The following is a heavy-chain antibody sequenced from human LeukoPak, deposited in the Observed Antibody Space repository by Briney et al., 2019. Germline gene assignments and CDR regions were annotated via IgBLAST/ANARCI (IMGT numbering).Heavy chain of an antibody. J-gene: IGHJ4*02. CDR3: ARDRHFDY. V-gene: IGHV3-7*01. CDR1: GFTFSSPW. CDR2: INQDGSEK. Sequence: GGPLRLSCEASGFTFSSPWMSWARQAPGKGLEWVANINQDGSEKYYVDSVKGRFTISRDNAKNSLYLQMNSLRGEDTAVYYCARDRHFDYWGQGTLATVSS.